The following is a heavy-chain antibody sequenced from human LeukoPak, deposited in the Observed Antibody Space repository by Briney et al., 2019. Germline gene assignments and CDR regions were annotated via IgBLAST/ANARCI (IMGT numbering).Heavy chain of an antibody. D-gene: IGHD2-2*01. CDR3: ARGDCSSTSCSNEYFQH. V-gene: IGHV1-69*05. CDR1: GGTFSSYA. Sequence: SVKVPCKASGGTFSSYAISWVRQAPGQGLEWMGGIIPIFGTANYAQKFQGRVTITTDESTSTAYMELSSLRSEDTAVYYCARGDCSSTSCSNEYFQHWGQGTLVTVSS. J-gene: IGHJ1*01. CDR2: IIPIFGTA.